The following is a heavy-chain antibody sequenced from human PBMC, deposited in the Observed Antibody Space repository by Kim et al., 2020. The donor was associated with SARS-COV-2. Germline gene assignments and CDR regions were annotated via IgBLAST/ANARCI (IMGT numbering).Heavy chain of an antibody. V-gene: IGHV4-59*09. D-gene: IGHD5-12*01. Sequence: PPLKRRITRPVDTSKNQFALKLSSVTAADTAVYYCARGRVATYYYYMDVWGKGTTVTVSS. J-gene: IGHJ6*03. CDR3: ARGRVATYYYYMDV.